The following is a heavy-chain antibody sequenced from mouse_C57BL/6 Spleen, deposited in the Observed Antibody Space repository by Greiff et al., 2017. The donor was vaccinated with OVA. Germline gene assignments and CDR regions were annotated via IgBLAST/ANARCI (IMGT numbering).Heavy chain of an antibody. D-gene: IGHD1-1*01. CDR2: ISYDGSN. J-gene: IGHJ1*03. CDR1: GYSITSGYY. CDR3: ARVGGSSWYFDV. Sequence: DVQLQESGPGLVKPSQSLSLTCSVTGYSITSGYYWNWIRQFPGNKLEWMGYISYDGSNNYNPSLKNRISITRDTSKNQFFLKLNSVTTEDTATYYCARVGGSSWYFDVWGTGTTVTVSS. V-gene: IGHV3-6*01.